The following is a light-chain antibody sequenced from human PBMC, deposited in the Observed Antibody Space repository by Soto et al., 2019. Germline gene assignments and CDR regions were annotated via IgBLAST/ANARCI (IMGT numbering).Light chain of an antibody. Sequence: DVVMTQSPLSLPVTLGQPASISCRSSQSLVYSDGNTYLNWFQERPDQSPRRLIYKVSNRDSGVPDRFRGSGSGNDFTLKSSRMDAEDIGVYYFMQGTHWLYTFSRGTKLEI. CDR2: KVS. CDR1: QSLVYSDGNTY. CDR3: MQGTHWLYT. J-gene: IGKJ2*01. V-gene: IGKV2-30*01.